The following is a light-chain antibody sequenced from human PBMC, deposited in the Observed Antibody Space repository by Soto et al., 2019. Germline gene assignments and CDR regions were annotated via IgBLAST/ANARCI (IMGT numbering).Light chain of an antibody. CDR2: DAS. CDR3: QQRSNWPPYT. Sequence: EIVLTQSPATLSLSPGERATLSCRASQSVSSDLAWYQQKPGQAPRLLIYDASNRATGIPARFSGSGSGTDFTLNISSLEPEHFAVYSCQQRSNWPPYTFGQGNKLEIK. CDR1: QSVSSD. V-gene: IGKV3-11*01. J-gene: IGKJ2*01.